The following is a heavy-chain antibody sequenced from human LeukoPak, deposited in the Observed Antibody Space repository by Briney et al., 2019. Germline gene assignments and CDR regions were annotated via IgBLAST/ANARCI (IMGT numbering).Heavy chain of an antibody. CDR1: GFTFSSYG. V-gene: IGHV3-30*18. D-gene: IGHD3-22*01. CDR2: ISYDGSNK. J-gene: IGHJ4*02. CDR3: AKAEWGYDSSGYYYSFDY. Sequence: SGGSLRLSCAASGFTFSSYGMHWVRQAPGKGLKSVAVISYDGSNKYYADSVKGRFTISRDNSKNTLYLQMNSLRAEDTAVYYCAKAEWGYDSSGYYYSFDYWGQGTLVTVSS.